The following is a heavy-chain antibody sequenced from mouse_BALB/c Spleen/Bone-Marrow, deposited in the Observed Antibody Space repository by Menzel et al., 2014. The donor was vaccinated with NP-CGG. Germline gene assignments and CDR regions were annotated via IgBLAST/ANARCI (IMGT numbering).Heavy chain of an antibody. V-gene: IGHV14-3*02. D-gene: IGHD1-3*01. CDR3: VRSPGEVNY. J-gene: IGHJ3*01. Sequence: EVQGVESGAELVKPGASVKLSCTASGFNIKDSYMHWVKQRPEQGLEWIGRIAPANGNTEYDPKFQDKATITADTSSNTAYLQFSSLTSEDTAVYYCVRSPGEVNYRGQGTLVPVSA. CDR2: IAPANGNT. CDR1: GFNIKDSY.